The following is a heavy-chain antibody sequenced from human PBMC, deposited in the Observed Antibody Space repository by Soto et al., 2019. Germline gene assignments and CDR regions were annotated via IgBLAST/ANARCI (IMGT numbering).Heavy chain of an antibody. Sequence: PWGSLRISCATSDFTFSSYGMRWVRQAPGRGLEWVAVISYDGSNKYYADSVKGRFTISRDNSKNTLYLQMNRLRAEDTAVYYCAKDFLAYCGGACIYGMDVWGQGTTVTVSS. J-gene: IGHJ6*02. D-gene: IGHD2-21*02. CDR2: ISYDGSNK. CDR1: DFTFSSYG. V-gene: IGHV3-30*18. CDR3: AKDFLAYCGGACIYGMDV.